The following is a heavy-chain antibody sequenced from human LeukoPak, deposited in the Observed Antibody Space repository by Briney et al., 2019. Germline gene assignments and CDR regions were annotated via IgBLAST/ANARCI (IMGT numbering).Heavy chain of an antibody. CDR1: GFTFSSYS. D-gene: IGHD4-23*01. CDR3: AKEGTTVVYYYGMDV. Sequence: GGSLRLSCAASGFTFSSYSMNWVRQAPGKGLEWVAVIWYGGSNKYYADSVKGRFTISRDNSKNTLYLQMNSLRAEDTAVYYCAKEGTTVVYYYGMDVWGQGTTVTVSS. CDR2: IWYGGSNK. J-gene: IGHJ6*02. V-gene: IGHV3-30*02.